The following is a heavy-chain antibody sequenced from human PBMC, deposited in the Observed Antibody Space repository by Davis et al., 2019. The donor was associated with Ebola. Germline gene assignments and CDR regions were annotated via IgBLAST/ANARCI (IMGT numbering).Heavy chain of an antibody. CDR2: IGGSDGRT. Sequence: GESLKISCGAFGFTFSNYAMNWVRQAPGKGLEWVSAIGGSDGRTYYADSAKGRFTISRDNSKNTLYLQMNSLTSDDTAVYYCAKGGSSWSRFDYWGRGTLVTVSA. CDR3: AKGGSSWSRFDY. J-gene: IGHJ4*01. D-gene: IGHD6-13*01. V-gene: IGHV3-23*01. CDR1: GFTFSNYA.